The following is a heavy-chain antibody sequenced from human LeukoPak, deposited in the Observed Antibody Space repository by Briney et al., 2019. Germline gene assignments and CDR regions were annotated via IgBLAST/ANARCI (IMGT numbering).Heavy chain of an antibody. D-gene: IGHD1-20*01. CDR3: AREGTRITGTTRLWFDP. J-gene: IGHJ5*02. Sequence: ASEKVSCKASGYTFTSYGISWVRHAPGQGLEWMGWISAYNGNTNYAQKLQGRVTMTTDTSTSTAYMELRSLRSDDTAVYYCAREGTRITGTTRLWFDPWGQGTLVTVSS. CDR1: GYTFTSYG. CDR2: ISAYNGNT. V-gene: IGHV1-18*01.